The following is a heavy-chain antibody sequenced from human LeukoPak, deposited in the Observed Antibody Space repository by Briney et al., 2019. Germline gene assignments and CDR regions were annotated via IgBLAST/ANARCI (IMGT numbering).Heavy chain of an antibody. CDR1: GGSISSSSYY. D-gene: IGHD3-16*02. CDR3: AGVRSPIMITFGGVIGFDY. V-gene: IGHV4-39*07. J-gene: IGHJ4*02. Sequence: PSETLSLTCTVSGGSISSSSYYWGWIRQPPGKGLEWIGSIYYSGSTYYNPSLKSRVTISVDTSKNQFSLKLSSVTAADTAVYYCAGVRSPIMITFGGVIGFDYWGQGTLVTVSS. CDR2: IYYSGST.